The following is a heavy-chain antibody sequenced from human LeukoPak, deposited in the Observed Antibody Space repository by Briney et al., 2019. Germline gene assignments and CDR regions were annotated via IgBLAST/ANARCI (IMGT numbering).Heavy chain of an antibody. J-gene: IGHJ4*02. CDR2: ISGSGGST. Sequence: PGGSLRPSCAASGFTFSSYAMSWVRQAPGKGLEWVSAISGSGGSTYYADSVKGRFTISRDNSKNTLYLQMNSLRAEDTAVYYCAKAGRSSGWYLDYWGQGTLVTVSS. CDR3: AKAGRSSGWYLDY. D-gene: IGHD6-19*01. V-gene: IGHV3-23*01. CDR1: GFTFSSYA.